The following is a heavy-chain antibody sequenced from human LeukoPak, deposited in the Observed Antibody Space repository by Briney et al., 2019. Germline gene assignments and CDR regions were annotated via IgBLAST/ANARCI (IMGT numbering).Heavy chain of an antibody. CDR1: GSTFSSYA. Sequence: SVKVSCKASGSTFSSYAISWVRQAPGQGLEWMARIILILGIANYAQKFQGRVTITAAKSTSTAYMELSSLRSEDTAVYYCAYASDIVVVPAAMGGWFDPWDQGTLVTVSS. CDR3: AYASDIVVVPAAMGGWFDP. CDR2: IILILGIA. D-gene: IGHD2-2*01. J-gene: IGHJ5*02. V-gene: IGHV1-69*04.